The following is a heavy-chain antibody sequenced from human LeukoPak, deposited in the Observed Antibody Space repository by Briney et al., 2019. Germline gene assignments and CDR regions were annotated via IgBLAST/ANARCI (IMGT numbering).Heavy chain of an antibody. Sequence: ASVKVSCKASGYTFTGYYMHWVRQAPGQGLEWMGWINPNSGGTNYAQKFQGRVTMTRDTSISTAYMELSSLRSEDTAVYYCARATYGSGSYVDYWGQGTLVTVSS. CDR3: ARATYGSGSYVDY. V-gene: IGHV1-2*02. CDR2: INPNSGGT. J-gene: IGHJ4*02. D-gene: IGHD3-10*01. CDR1: GYTFTGYY.